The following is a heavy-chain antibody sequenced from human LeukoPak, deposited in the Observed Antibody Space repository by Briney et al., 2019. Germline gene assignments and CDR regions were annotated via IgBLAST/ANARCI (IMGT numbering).Heavy chain of an antibody. CDR3: ASSGEHYDYVWGSYRSIYFDY. Sequence: ASVTVSCTASGYTVTGYYMHWVRQAPGQGLEWMGRINPNSGGTNYAQKFQGRVTMTRDTSISTAYMELSRLRSDDTAVYYCASSGEHYDYVWGSYRSIYFDYWGQGTLVTVSS. J-gene: IGHJ4*02. CDR2: INPNSGGT. CDR1: GYTVTGYY. D-gene: IGHD3-16*02. V-gene: IGHV1-2*06.